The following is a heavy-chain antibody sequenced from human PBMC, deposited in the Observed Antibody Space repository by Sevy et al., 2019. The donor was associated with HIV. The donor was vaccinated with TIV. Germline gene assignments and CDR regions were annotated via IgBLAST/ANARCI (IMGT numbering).Heavy chain of an antibody. D-gene: IGHD6-13*01. V-gene: IGHV3-23*01. Sequence: LSLTCAASGFTFSSYAMSWVRQAPGKGLEWVSAISGSGGSTYYADSVKGRFTISRDNSKNTLYLQMNSLRAEDTAVYYCAKDLRGQAAAVYYFDYWGQGTLVTVSS. J-gene: IGHJ4*02. CDR3: AKDLRGQAAAVYYFDY. CDR2: ISGSGGST. CDR1: GFTFSSYA.